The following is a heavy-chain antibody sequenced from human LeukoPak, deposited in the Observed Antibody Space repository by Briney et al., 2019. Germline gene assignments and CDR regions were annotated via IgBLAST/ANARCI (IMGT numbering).Heavy chain of an antibody. V-gene: IGHV3-49*04. Sequence: GGSLRLSCTASGFTFGDYAMSWVRQAPGKGLEWVGFIRSKAYGGTTEYAASVKGRFTISRDDSKSIAYLQMNSLKTEDTAVYYCTRAGGGYNFWLAYWGQGTLVTVSS. J-gene: IGHJ4*02. CDR1: GFTFGDYA. CDR3: TRAGGGYNFWLAY. D-gene: IGHD5-24*01. CDR2: IRSKAYGGTT.